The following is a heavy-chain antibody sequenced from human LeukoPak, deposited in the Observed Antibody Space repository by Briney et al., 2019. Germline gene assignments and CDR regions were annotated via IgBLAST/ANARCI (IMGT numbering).Heavy chain of an antibody. Sequence: GGSLRLSCAASGFTISNAWMSWVRQAPGKGLEWVGRIKSKTDGGTTDYAAPVKGRFTISRDDSKNTLYLQMNSLKTEDTAVYYCTTDAALAYCGGDCPVALDCWGQGTLVTVSS. V-gene: IGHV3-15*01. CDR1: GFTISNAW. D-gene: IGHD2-21*01. CDR2: IKSKTDGGTT. J-gene: IGHJ4*02. CDR3: TTDAALAYCGGDCPVALDC.